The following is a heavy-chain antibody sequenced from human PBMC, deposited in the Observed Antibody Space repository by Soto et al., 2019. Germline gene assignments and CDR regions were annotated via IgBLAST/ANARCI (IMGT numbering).Heavy chain of an antibody. Sequence: SETLSLTCAVYGGSFSGYYWSWIRPPPGKGLEWIGEINYSGNTNYNPSLKSRVSISVDTSKNQLFLNMSSVTAADTAMYYCARHHVRGRTIVGAAEYWGQGTLVTVSS. J-gene: IGHJ4*02. CDR1: GGSFSGYY. D-gene: IGHD1-26*01. CDR2: INYSGNT. CDR3: ARHHVRGRTIVGAAEY. V-gene: IGHV4-34*01.